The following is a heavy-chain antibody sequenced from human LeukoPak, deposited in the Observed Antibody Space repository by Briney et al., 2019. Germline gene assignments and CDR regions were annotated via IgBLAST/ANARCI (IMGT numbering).Heavy chain of an antibody. V-gene: IGHV1-46*01. J-gene: IGHJ4*02. CDR2: ISPVST. CDR3: AREPPASCRFDF. CDR1: GYTFTGYN. Sequence: ASVKVSCKASGYTFTGYNMHWVRQAPGQALEWMGIISPVSTYYPPQFQGRVTMTRDTSTSTVYMDLTGLRSEDTAVYYCAREPPASCRFDFWGQGSLVTVSS.